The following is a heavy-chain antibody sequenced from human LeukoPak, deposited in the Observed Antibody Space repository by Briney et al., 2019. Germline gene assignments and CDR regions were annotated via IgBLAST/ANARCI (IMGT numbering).Heavy chain of an antibody. V-gene: IGHV3-33*06. Sequence: GGSLRLSCVASGFTFSTSGMHWVRQSPGKGLDWVAVICNDGNKKNYAESVKGRFTISRDNSKNTLYLQMDSLSAEDTAVYYWVKVDTWGQGTLVTVSS. J-gene: IGHJ4*02. CDR3: VKVDT. CDR2: ICNDGNKK. CDR1: GFTFSTSG. D-gene: IGHD5-18*01.